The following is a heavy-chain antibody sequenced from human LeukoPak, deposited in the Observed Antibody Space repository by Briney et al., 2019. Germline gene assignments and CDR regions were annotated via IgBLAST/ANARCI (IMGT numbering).Heavy chain of an antibody. J-gene: IGHJ4*02. CDR2: IKQDGSEK. CDR3: ARLWFFDY. V-gene: IGHV3-7*05. D-gene: IGHD3-10*01. Sequence: PGGSLRLSCPASGFTFSRYWMSWVRQAPGKGLEWVANIKQDGSEKYYVDSVKGRFTISRDNAKNSLYLQMNSLRAEDTAVYYCARLWFFDYWGQGTLVTVSS. CDR1: GFTFSRYW.